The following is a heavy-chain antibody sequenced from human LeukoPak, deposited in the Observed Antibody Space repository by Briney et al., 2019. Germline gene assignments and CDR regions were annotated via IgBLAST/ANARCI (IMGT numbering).Heavy chain of an antibody. CDR1: GYSFTSYW. V-gene: IGHV5-51*01. J-gene: IGHJ4*02. Sequence: GESLKISCKGSGYSFTSYWIVWVRQMPGKGLEWMGIIYPGDSDTRYSPSFQGQVTISADKSISTAYLQWSSLKASDTAMYYCARLGGSGWYGESRPFDYWGQGTLVTVSS. CDR2: IYPGDSDT. D-gene: IGHD6-19*01. CDR3: ARLGGSGWYGESRPFDY.